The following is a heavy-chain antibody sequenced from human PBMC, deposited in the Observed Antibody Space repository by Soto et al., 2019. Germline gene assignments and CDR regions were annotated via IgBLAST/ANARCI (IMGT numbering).Heavy chain of an antibody. J-gene: IGHJ5*02. V-gene: IGHV3-23*01. D-gene: IGHD6-13*01. CDR1: GFTFSSYA. CDR2: ISGSGGST. Sequence: PGGSLRLSCAASGFTFSSYAMSWVRQAPGKGLEWVSAISGSGGSTYYADSVKGRFTISRDNSKNTLYLQMNSLRAEDTAVYYCAKDKPGYSSSCHGVCWFDPWGQGTLVTVSS. CDR3: AKDKPGYSSSCHGVCWFDP.